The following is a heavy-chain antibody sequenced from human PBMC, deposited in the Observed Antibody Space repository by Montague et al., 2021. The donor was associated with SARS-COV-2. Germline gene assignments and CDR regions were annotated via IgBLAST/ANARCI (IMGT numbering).Heavy chain of an antibody. J-gene: IGHJ4*02. CDR2: ISDSGST. V-gene: IGHV4-59*08. CDR3: ARHYSATLHAVC. D-gene: IGHD4-11*01. Sequence: SETLSLTCTVSGGSISSFYWSWFRQPPGKGLEWIGYISDSGSTNYNPSLTSRVTMSVDTSKNQFSLKVNSVTAADTAVYYCARHYSATLHAVCWGQGTLVTVSS. CDR1: GGSISSFY.